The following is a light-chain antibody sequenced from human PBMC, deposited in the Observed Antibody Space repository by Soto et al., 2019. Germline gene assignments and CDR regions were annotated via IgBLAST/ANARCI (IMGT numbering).Light chain of an antibody. V-gene: IGKV1-5*01. J-gene: IGKJ2*01. CDR2: DAS. Sequence: DIQMTQSPSTLSASVGDRVTITCGARQSISSWLAWYQQKPGKAPRLLIYDASSMEIGVPSRFRGSGSGTEFTLTISSPQPDHFATYCCQHYNSYSYMYTLGQGTTVDSK. CDR1: QSISSW. CDR3: QHYNSYSYMYT.